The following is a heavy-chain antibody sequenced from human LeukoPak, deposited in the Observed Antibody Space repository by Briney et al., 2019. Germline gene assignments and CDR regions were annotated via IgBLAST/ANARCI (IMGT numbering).Heavy chain of an antibody. J-gene: IGHJ4*02. D-gene: IGHD3-9*01. V-gene: IGHV4-59*12. CDR2: IYYSGST. CDR1: GGSISSYY. CDR3: ARGLRDWELDY. Sequence: SETLSLTCTVSGGSISSYYWSWIRQPPRKGLEWIGYIYYSGSTNYNPSLKSRVTISVDTSKSQFSLKLSSVTAADTAVYYCARGLRDWELDYWGQGTLVTVSS.